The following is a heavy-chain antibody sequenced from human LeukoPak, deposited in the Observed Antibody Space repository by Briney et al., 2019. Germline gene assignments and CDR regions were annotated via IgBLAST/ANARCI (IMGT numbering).Heavy chain of an antibody. J-gene: IGHJ5*02. D-gene: IGHD2-2*01. V-gene: IGHV3-23*01. CDR2: ISGSGGST. CDR3: TTDSFTVVIPTAEGP. CDR1: GYTFSSYA. Sequence: GGSLRLSCAASGYTFSSYAMSWVRQAPGKGLEWVSAISGSGGSTYYADFVKGRFTISRDNSKNTLYPQMNSLKTEDTAVYYCTTDSFTVVIPTAEGPWGQGTLFTVSS.